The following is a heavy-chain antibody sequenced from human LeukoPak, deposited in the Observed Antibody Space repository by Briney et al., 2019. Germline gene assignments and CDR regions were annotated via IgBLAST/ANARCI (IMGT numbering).Heavy chain of an antibody. CDR3: ARAPSARSTYFDY. CDR2: IWPGDSDA. Sequence: GESLKISCKASGSSFTSHWIGWVRPRPGKGLEWMGIIWPGDSDARYSPFFQGQVTISVDKSISTAYLQWSSLKASDTAMYYCARAPSARSTYFDYWGQGTLVTVSS. D-gene: IGHD5/OR15-5a*01. V-gene: IGHV5-51*01. CDR1: GSSFTSHW. J-gene: IGHJ4*02.